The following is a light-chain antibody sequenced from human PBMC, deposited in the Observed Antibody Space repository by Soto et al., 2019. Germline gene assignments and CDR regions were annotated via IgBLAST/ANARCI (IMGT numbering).Light chain of an antibody. CDR1: SSDVGGYNY. CDR3: SPYSSTTDVV. J-gene: IGLJ2*01. V-gene: IGLV2-14*01. CDR2: DVS. Sequence: QSALTQPASVSGSPGQSITISCTGPSSDVGGYNYVSWYQQHPGKAPKLMIFDVSNRPSGVSNRFSGSKSGNTASLTISGLQAEGEADYYCSPYSSTTDVVFGGGTKVTVL.